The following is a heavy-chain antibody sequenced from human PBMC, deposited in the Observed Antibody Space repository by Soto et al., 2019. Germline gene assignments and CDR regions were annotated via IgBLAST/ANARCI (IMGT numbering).Heavy chain of an antibody. D-gene: IGHD3-16*01. Sequence: QVQLQESGPGLVKPSQTLSLTCTVSGGSISSGGYYWSWIRQHPGKGLEWIGYIYYSGSTYYNPSLKRRVTISVDTSKNPFSRKLSSVTAADTAVYYCARVGGINWFDPWGQGTLVTVSS. CDR3: ARVGGINWFDP. CDR1: GGSISSGGYY. J-gene: IGHJ5*02. CDR2: IYYSGST. V-gene: IGHV4-31*03.